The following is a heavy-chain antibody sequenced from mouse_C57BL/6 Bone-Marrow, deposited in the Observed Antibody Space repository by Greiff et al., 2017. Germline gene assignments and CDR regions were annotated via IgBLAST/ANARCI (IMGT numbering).Heavy chain of an antibody. Sequence: VQLQQPGAELVKPGASVKLSCKASGYTFTSYWMHWVKQRPGQGLEWIGMIHPNSGSTNYNEKFKSKATLTVDKSSSTAYMQLSSLTSEDSAVYYCARETNDGYYDWFAYWGQGTLVTVSA. D-gene: IGHD2-3*01. CDR2: IHPNSGST. CDR3: ARETNDGYYDWFAY. CDR1: GYTFTSYW. J-gene: IGHJ3*01. V-gene: IGHV1-64*01.